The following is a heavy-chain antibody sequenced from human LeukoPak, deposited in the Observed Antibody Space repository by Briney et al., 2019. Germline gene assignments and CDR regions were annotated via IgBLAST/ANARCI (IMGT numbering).Heavy chain of an antibody. CDR2: INHSGST. CDR1: GGSFSGYY. D-gene: IGHD6-13*01. V-gene: IGHV4-34*01. CDR3: ASRNSRGFDY. J-gene: IGHJ4*02. Sequence: PSETLSLTCAVYGGSFSGYYWSWIRQPPGKGLEWIGEINHSGSTNYNPSLKSRVTISVDTSKNQFSLKLSSVTAADTAVYYCASRNSRGFDYWGQGTLVTVSS.